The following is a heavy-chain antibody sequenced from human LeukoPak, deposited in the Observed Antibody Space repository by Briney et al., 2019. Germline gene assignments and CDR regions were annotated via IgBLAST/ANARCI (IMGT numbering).Heavy chain of an antibody. J-gene: IGHJ5*02. D-gene: IGHD3-10*01. CDR1: GASISSYY. Sequence: PSETLSLTCTVSGASISSYYWSWIRQPPGKGLEWIGEINHSGSTNYNPSLKSRVTISVDTSKNQFSLKLSSVTAADTAVYYCARGPRITMVRGASWFDPWGQGTLVTVSS. V-gene: IGHV4-34*01. CDR2: INHSGST. CDR3: ARGPRITMVRGASWFDP.